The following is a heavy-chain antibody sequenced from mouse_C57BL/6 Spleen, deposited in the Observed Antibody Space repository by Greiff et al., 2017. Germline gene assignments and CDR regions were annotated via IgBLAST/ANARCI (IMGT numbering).Heavy chain of an antibody. Sequence: MMLVESGPGLVQPSQSLSITCTVSGFSLTSYGVHWVRQSPGKGLEWLGVIWRGGSTDYNAAFMSRLSITKDNSKSQVFFKMNSLQADDTAIYYCAKAAQGYFDVWGTGTTVTVSS. CDR1: GFSLTSYG. CDR3: AKAAQGYFDV. J-gene: IGHJ1*03. D-gene: IGHD1-2*01. CDR2: IWRGGST. V-gene: IGHV2-5*01.